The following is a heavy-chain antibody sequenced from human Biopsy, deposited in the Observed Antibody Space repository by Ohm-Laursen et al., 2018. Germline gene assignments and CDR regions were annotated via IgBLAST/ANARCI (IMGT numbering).Heavy chain of an antibody. CDR2: IIPLIGLT. CDR1: GGTSSNFA. J-gene: IGHJ4*02. Sequence: ASVKVSCKASGGTSSNFAINWVRQAPGQGLECMGRIIPLIGLTNYAQKFQGRVTITADKFTNTVYMELSSLRSGDTAVYFCARDRNGDNCGVDFWGQGTLVTVS. V-gene: IGHV1-69*04. CDR3: ARDRNGDNCGVDF. D-gene: IGHD4/OR15-4a*01.